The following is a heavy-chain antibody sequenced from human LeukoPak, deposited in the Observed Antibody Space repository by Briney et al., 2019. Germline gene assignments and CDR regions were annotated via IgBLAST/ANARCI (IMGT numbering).Heavy chain of an antibody. Sequence: ASVKVSCKASGYTFTSYYMHWVRQAPGQGLEWMGIINPSGGSTSYAQKFQGRVTMTRDTSTSTVYMELSSLRSEDTAVYYCARDSWSDPRGVTPYYYMDVWGKGTTVTISS. J-gene: IGHJ6*03. CDR2: INPSGGST. CDR3: ARDSWSDPRGVTPYYYMDV. D-gene: IGHD3-10*01. V-gene: IGHV1-46*01. CDR1: GYTFTSYY.